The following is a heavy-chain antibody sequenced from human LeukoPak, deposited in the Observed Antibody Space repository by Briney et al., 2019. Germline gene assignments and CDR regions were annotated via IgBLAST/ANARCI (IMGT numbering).Heavy chain of an antibody. D-gene: IGHD7-27*01. J-gene: IGHJ5*02. V-gene: IGHV4-59*11. Sequence: SETLSLTCSVSGDSISTHNWNWIRQSPGKGLEWIGYIYSSGNTKHSPSLKSRVTISVDTSKNQFSLKLSAVTAADTAVYYCARSGAKAVVLGWFDPWGQGTLVTVSS. CDR3: ARSGAKAVVLGWFDP. CDR2: IYSSGNT. CDR1: GDSISTHN.